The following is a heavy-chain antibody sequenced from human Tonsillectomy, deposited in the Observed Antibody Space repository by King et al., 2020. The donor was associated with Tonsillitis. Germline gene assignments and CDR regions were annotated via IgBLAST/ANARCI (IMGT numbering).Heavy chain of an antibody. CDR1: GYTFTSYY. D-gene: IGHD3-10*01. CDR3: ARICRGGWFDP. CDR2: INPSGGST. V-gene: IGHV1-46*01. Sequence: QLVQSGAEVKKPGASVKGSCKASGYTFTSYYMHWVRQAPGQGLEWMGIINPSGGSTSYAQKFQGRVTMTRDTSPSTVYMELGSLRSEDTAVYYCARICRGGWFDPWGQGTLVTVSS. J-gene: IGHJ5*02.